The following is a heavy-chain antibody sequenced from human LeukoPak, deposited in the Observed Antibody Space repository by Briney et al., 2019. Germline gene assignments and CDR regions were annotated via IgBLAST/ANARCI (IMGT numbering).Heavy chain of an antibody. CDR2: IKQDGSEK. V-gene: IGHV3-7*01. D-gene: IGHD2-2*01. CDR1: GFTFSSYW. J-gene: IGHJ5*02. Sequence: GGYLRLSCAASGFTFSSYWMSWVRQAPGKGLEWVANIKQDGSEKYYVDSVKGRFTISRDNVKNSLYLQMNSLRAEDTAVYYCARDDCSSISCYHNWFDPWGQGTLVTVSS. CDR3: ARDDCSSISCYHNWFDP.